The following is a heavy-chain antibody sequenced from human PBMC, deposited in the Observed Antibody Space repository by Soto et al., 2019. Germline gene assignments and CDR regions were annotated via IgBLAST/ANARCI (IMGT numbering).Heavy chain of an antibody. CDR1: GYSFTSYW. D-gene: IGHD6-13*01. Sequence: PGESLKISCKGSGYSFTSYWIGWVRQMPGKGLEWMGIIYPGDSDTRYSPSFQGQVTISADKSISTAYLQWSSLKASDTATYYCAIGYSSSWYHPRNNWFDPWGQGTLVTVSS. CDR3: AIGYSSSWYHPRNNWFDP. CDR2: IYPGDSDT. J-gene: IGHJ5*02. V-gene: IGHV5-51*01.